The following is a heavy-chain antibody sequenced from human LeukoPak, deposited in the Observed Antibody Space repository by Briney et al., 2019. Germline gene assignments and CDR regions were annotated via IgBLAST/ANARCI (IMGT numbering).Heavy chain of an antibody. CDR1: GFTISNYW. V-gene: IGHV3-7*04. D-gene: IGHD3-10*01. CDR3: ARWYGGSGSWVLDV. CDR2: IKQDGSEK. J-gene: IGHJ6*02. Sequence: GGSLRLSCAASGFTISNYWMSWVRQAPGKGLEWLANIKQDGSEKKYVNSVKGRFSISRDNAKNSLYLQIYSLRVEDTAGYYCARWYGGSGSWVLDVWGQGTTVTVSS.